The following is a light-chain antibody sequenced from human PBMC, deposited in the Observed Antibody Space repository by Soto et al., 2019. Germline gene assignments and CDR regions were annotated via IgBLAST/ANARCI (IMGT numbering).Light chain of an antibody. Sequence: QSVLTQPASVSGSPGQSITMSCSGTSEDVGGYNYVSWYQHHPGKAPKLLIYEVTNRPSGLSDRFSGSKSGNTASLTISGIQAEDEADYYCSSYTSSNTLVFGTGTKLTVL. J-gene: IGLJ1*01. V-gene: IGLV2-14*01. CDR2: EVT. CDR3: SSYTSSNTLV. CDR1: SEDVGGYNY.